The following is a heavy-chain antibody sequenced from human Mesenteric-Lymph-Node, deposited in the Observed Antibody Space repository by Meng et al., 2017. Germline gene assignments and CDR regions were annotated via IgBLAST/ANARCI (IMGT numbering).Heavy chain of an antibody. V-gene: IGHV4-34*01. CDR3: ARGIAVAGYPF. J-gene: IGHJ4*02. Sequence: QLQLRHWGAGLLKPSETQSLTCAVYGGSFSGYYWSWIRQPPGKGLEWIGEINHSGSTNYNPSLKSRVTISVDTSKNQFSLKLSSVTAADTAVYYCARGIAVAGYPFWGQGTLVTVSS. CDR2: INHSGST. CDR1: GGSFSGYY. D-gene: IGHD6-19*01.